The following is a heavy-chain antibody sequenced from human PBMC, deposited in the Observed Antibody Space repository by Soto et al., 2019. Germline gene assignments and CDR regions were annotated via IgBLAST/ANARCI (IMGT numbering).Heavy chain of an antibody. CDR2: IYPGDSDT. V-gene: IGHV5-51*01. D-gene: IGHD3-9*01. Sequence: GGSLRLSCLASGFSFNSFNMNWIRRAPGRGLEWMGIIYPGDSDTRYSPSFQGQVTISADKSFSTAYLQWSSLKASDTAIYFCARLEPTGLDNWGQGTPVTVSS. CDR3: ARLEPTGLDN. J-gene: IGHJ4*02. CDR1: GFSFNSFN.